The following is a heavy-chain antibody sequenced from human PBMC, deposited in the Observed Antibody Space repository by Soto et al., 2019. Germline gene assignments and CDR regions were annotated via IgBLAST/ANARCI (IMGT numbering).Heavy chain of an antibody. CDR2: IYPGDSDT. Sequence: GESLKISCKGSGYTFTNYWIGWVRQMPGKGPEWMGIIYPGDSDTKYNPSLQGQVTISADKSITTTYLQWSSLKASDTAIYYCAASIFYYGMDVWGQGTKVTVSS. V-gene: IGHV5-51*01. CDR1: GYTFTNYW. J-gene: IGHJ6*02. CDR3: AASIFYYGMDV.